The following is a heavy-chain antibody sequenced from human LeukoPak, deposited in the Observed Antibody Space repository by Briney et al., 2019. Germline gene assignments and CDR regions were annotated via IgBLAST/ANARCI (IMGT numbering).Heavy chain of an antibody. CDR3: AKAVVAADSFEY. D-gene: IGHD2-15*01. CDR2: IDQHGTDK. V-gene: IGHV3-7*01. J-gene: IGHJ4*02. Sequence: GGSLRLSRVGSGFLFSGHYMNWVRQAPGRGLEWVANIDQHGTDKQYVASVRGRFTISRDNTKNSVYLQMDNLRVEDTAVYYCAKAVVAADSFEYWGQGTQVIVSS. CDR1: GFLFSGHY.